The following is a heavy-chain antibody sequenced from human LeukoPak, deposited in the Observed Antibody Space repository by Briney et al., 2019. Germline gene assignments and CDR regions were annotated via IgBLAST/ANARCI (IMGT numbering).Heavy chain of an antibody. CDR1: GFTFSSYS. CDR3: AGDLISGSGSLGY. J-gene: IGHJ4*02. V-gene: IGHV3-21*01. CDR2: ISSSSTYI. Sequence: GGSLRLSCAASGFTFSSYSMNWVRQAPGKGLEWVSSISSSSTYIYYADSVQGRFTISRDNAKTTLYLQMNSLRDEDTAVYYCAGDLISGSGSLGYWGQGTLVTVSS. D-gene: IGHD3-10*01.